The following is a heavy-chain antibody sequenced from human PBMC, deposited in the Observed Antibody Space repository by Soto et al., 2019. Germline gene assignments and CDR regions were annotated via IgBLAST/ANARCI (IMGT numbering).Heavy chain of an antibody. V-gene: IGHV4-30-4*01. CDR1: GGSISSGDYY. D-gene: IGHD3-10*01. Sequence: QVQLQESGPGLVNPSQTLSLTCTVSGGSISSGDYYWRWIRQPPGKGLEWIGYIYYSGSNYYNPSLKSRVTISVDTSKNQFSLKLSSVTAADTAVYYCAREIGEAGFDYWGQGTLVTVSS. J-gene: IGHJ4*02. CDR2: IYYSGSN. CDR3: AREIGEAGFDY.